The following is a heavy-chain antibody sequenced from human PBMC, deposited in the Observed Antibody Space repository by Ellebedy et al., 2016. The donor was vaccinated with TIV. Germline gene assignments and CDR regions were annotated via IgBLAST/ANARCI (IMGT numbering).Heavy chain of an antibody. CDR2: ISGSGGST. CDR3: AKSLVGAPHDAFDI. CDR1: GFTFSSYA. V-gene: IGHV3-23*01. D-gene: IGHD1-26*01. J-gene: IGHJ3*02. Sequence: GESLKISCAASGFTFSSYAMSWVRQAPGKGLEWVSAISGSGGSTYYADSVKGRFTISRDNSKNTLYLQMNSLRAEDTAVYYCAKSLVGAPHDAFDIWGQGTMVTVSS.